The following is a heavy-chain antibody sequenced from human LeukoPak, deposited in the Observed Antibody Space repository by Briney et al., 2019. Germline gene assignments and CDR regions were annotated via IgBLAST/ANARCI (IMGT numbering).Heavy chain of an antibody. D-gene: IGHD3-10*01. V-gene: IGHV4-4*07. CDR2: IYTSGST. CDR1: GGSISSYY. J-gene: IGHJ6*02. Sequence: SETLSLTCTVSGGSISSYYWSWIRQPAGKGLEWIGRIYTSGSTNYNLSLKSRVTMSVDTSKNQFSLKLSSVTAADTAVYYCARAMVRGVISHGMDVWGQGTTVTVSS. CDR3: ARAMVRGVISHGMDV.